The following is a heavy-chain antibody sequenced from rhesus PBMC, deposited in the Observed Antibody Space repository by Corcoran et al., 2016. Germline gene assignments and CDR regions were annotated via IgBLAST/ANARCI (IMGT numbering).Heavy chain of an antibody. CDR2: ISGSRGTT. J-gene: IGHJ4*01. Sequence: QVQLQESGPGLVKPSETLSLTCAGSGGSFSGYYWAWIRQPPGKGRGWIGYISGSRGTTAYTPSLTSRVTISPDTSKNQFSLKRSSVTAADTAVYYCARERVGYYSGSYGTFDYWGQGVLVTVSS. CDR3: ARERVGYYSGSYGTFDY. CDR1: GGSFSGYY. V-gene: IGHV4-165*01. D-gene: IGHD3-16*01.